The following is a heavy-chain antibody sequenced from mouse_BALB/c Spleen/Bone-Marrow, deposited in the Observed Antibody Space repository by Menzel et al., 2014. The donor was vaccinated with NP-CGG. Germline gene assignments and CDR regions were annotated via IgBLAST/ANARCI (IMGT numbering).Heavy chain of an antibody. CDR2: IDPANGNT. J-gene: IGHJ3*01. CDR3: AAYYCGSSYGFAY. V-gene: IGHV14-3*02. Sequence: EVQLQQSGAELVKPGASVKFSCTASGFNIKDTYMHWVKQRPEQGLERIGRIDPANGNTKYDPKFQGKATITADTSSNTAYLQLSSLTSEDAAVYYCAAYYCGSSYGFAYWGQGTLVTVSA. CDR1: GFNIKDTY. D-gene: IGHD1-1*01.